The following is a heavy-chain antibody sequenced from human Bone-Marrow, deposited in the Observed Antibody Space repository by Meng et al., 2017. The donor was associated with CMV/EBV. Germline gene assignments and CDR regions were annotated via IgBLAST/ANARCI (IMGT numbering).Heavy chain of an antibody. Sequence: GGSLRLSCAASGFTFGDYYMSWIRQAPGTGLECVAYISSTGTTIQYAASVKGRFTISRDNSKNSLYLQMNSLRVEDTGVYYCATEIDYSSSSFDYWGRGTLVTVSS. CDR3: ATEIDYSSSSFDY. D-gene: IGHD6-6*01. CDR2: ISSTGTTI. J-gene: IGHJ4*02. CDR1: GFTFGDYY. V-gene: IGHV3-11*04.